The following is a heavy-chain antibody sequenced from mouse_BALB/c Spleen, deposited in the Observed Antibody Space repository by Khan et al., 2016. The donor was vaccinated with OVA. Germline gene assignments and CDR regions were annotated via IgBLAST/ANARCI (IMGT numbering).Heavy chain of an antibody. V-gene: IGHV5-15*02. Sequence: EVELVESGGGLVQPGGSRKLSCAASGFTFSDYGMAWVRQAPGKGPEWVVFISDLAYTIYYADTVTGRFTISRENAKKILYLEMSSLRSEDTAMYYCVRGGGTAPFAYWGLGTLVTVSA. CDR3: VRGGGTAPFAY. CDR2: ISDLAYTI. CDR1: GFTFSDYG. J-gene: IGHJ3*01. D-gene: IGHD1-2*01.